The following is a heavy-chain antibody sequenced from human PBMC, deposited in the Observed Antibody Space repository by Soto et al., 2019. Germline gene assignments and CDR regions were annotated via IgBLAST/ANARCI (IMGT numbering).Heavy chain of an antibody. Sequence: GGSLRLSCAASGCTFISYAMHWVRQAPGKGLEWVAVISYDGSNKYYADSVKGRFTISRDNSKNTLYLQMNSLRDEDTAVYYCARDAGYSYGPFDYWGQGTLVTVSS. D-gene: IGHD5-18*01. J-gene: IGHJ4*02. V-gene: IGHV3-30-3*01. CDR1: GCTFISYA. CDR3: ARDAGYSYGPFDY. CDR2: ISYDGSNK.